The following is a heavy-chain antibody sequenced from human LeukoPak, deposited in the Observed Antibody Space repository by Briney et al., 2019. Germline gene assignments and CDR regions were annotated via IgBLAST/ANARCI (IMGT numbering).Heavy chain of an antibody. CDR1: GFTFSNYW. CDR3: ARSLLYYYDSSGPES. Sequence: GGSLRLSCAASGFTFSNYWMHWVRHAPGKGLVWVSRINTDGRTTNYADSVKGRFTISRDNAKNTLSLQMNSLRAEDTAVYYCARSLLYYYDSSGPESWGQGTLVTVSS. CDR2: INTDGRTT. D-gene: IGHD3-22*01. J-gene: IGHJ4*02. V-gene: IGHV3-74*01.